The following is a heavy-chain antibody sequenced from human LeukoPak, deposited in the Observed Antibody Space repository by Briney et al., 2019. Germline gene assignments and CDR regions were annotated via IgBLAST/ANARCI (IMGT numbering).Heavy chain of an antibody. CDR3: ARDTYDFWRWVSES. CDR2: IIPIFGTT. CDR1: GGPFSSYA. J-gene: IGHJ4*02. D-gene: IGHD3-3*01. Sequence: SVKVSCKASGGPFSSYAISWVRQAPGQGLEWMGGIIPIFGTTNYAQKFQGRVTITADKSTTTAYMELSSLRSEDTAVYYCARDTYDFWRWVSESWGQGTLVTVSS. V-gene: IGHV1-69*06.